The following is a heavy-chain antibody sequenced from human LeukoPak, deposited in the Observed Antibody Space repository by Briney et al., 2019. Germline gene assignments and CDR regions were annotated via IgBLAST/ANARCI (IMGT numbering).Heavy chain of an antibody. D-gene: IGHD3-10*01. CDR1: GFSFSDAW. V-gene: IGHV3-15*01. CDR3: TTPVR. CDR2: IKSKTDGGST. Sequence: GGTLSLSCTASGFSFSDAWWSWVRQAPGKGLEWFGRIKSKTDGGSTDYAARVKGSFAISRDVSYMTLNLQMNSLKTEDKAGNYCTTPVRGGQGPLVPVSS. J-gene: IGHJ4*02.